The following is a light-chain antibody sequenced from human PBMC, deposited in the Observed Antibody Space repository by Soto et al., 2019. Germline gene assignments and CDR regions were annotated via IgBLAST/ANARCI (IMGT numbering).Light chain of an antibody. CDR1: SSDVGGYNY. CDR2: DVS. Sequence: QSVLTQPASVSGSPGQSITISCTGTSSDVGGYNYVSWYQQHPGKAPKLMISDVSNRPSGVSNRFSGSKSGNTASLTISGLQAEDEADYYCCSYTGSSTPLVFGGGTKLTVL. V-gene: IGLV2-14*01. CDR3: CSYTGSSTPLV. J-gene: IGLJ3*02.